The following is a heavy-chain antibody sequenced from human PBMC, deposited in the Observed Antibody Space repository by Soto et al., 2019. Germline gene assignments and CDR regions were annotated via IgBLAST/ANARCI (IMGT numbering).Heavy chain of an antibody. CDR3: AREVVAGTNWFGP. CDR2: VNHSGSA. J-gene: IGHJ5*02. V-gene: IGHV4-34*01. Sequence: SETLSLTCAVNGGSFTDSYWSWIRQPPGKGLEWIGEVNHSGSANYNPSLKSRVTVSVDTSKNQFSLKLTSVTAADTAVYFCAREVVAGTNWFGPWGRGTLVTVSS. D-gene: IGHD2-15*01. CDR1: GGSFTDSY.